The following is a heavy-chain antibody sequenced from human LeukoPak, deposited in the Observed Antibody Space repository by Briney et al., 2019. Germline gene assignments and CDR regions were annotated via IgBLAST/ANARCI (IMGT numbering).Heavy chain of an antibody. CDR1: GYTFTSYD. CDR2: MNPNSGNT. D-gene: IGHD2-2*03. V-gene: IGHV1-8*01. CDR3: ARDLDIVVVPAVHNWFDP. J-gene: IGHJ5*02. Sequence: GASVKVSCKASGYTFTSYDINWVRQATGQGLEWMGWMNPNSGNTGYAQKFQGRVTMTRNTSISTAYMELRSLRSDDTAVYYCARDLDIVVVPAVHNWFDPWGQGTLVTVSS.